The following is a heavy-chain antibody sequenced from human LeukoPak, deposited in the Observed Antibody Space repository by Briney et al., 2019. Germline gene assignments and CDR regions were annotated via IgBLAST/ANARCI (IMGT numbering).Heavy chain of an antibody. CDR2: IYYSGST. Sequence: SETLSLTCTVSGGSISSYYWSWIRQPPGKGLEWIGYIYYSGSTNYNPSLKSRVTISVDTSKNQFSLKLSSVTAADTAVYYCARDQTVTHDLGYYYYYMDVWGQGTMVTVSS. V-gene: IGHV4-59*01. D-gene: IGHD4-11*01. CDR3: ARDQTVTHDLGYYYYYMDV. CDR1: GGSISSYY. J-gene: IGHJ6*03.